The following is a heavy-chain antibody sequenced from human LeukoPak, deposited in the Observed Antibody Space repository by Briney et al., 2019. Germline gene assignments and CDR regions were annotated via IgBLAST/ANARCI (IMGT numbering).Heavy chain of an antibody. CDR3: VPLTDGSVDQ. V-gene: IGHV3-66*01. CDR2: IYTGGSP. Sequence: GGSLRLSCAASTFTVSTNYMTWVRQAPGKGLEWVSMIYTGGSPYYADSVKGRFTISRDNSKNTLNLQMNSLRVENTAVYYCVPLTDGSVDQWGQGTLVTVSS. D-gene: IGHD3-10*01. J-gene: IGHJ4*02. CDR1: TFTVSTNY.